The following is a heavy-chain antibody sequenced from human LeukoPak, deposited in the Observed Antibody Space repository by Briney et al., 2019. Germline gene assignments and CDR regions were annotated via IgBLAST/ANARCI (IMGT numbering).Heavy chain of an antibody. Sequence: SETLSLTCTVSGGSISGYYWSWIRQPAGKGLEWIGHIYTSGTTNYNPSLKSRVTMSIDTSKNQFSLKLSSVTAADTAVYYCAREGSSAYAWFDPWGQGTLVTVSS. V-gene: IGHV4-4*07. CDR3: AREGSSAYAWFDP. D-gene: IGHD3-22*01. CDR1: GGSISGYY. J-gene: IGHJ5*02. CDR2: IYTSGTT.